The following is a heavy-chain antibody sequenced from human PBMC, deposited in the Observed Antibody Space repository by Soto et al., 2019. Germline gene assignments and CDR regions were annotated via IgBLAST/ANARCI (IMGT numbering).Heavy chain of an antibody. CDR2: TYYNTKWNN. CDR3: TGINWFRGMDV. D-gene: IGHD3-10*01. J-gene: IGHJ6*02. CDR1: GESVYLDGRG. Sequence: LSLTSVMSGESVYLDGRGRNYIRQAPSRGLEWLGRTYYNTKWNNDYALSVKSRITINTDTSKNQFSLHLYSVTPEDTAVYSCTGINWFRGMDVWGQGTPVTVPS. V-gene: IGHV6-1*01.